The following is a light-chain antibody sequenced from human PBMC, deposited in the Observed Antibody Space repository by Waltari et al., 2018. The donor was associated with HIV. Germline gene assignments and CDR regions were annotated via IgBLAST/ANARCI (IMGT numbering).Light chain of an antibody. CDR3: MQSTHWPGT. J-gene: IGKJ1*01. CDR2: KIS. Sequence: EAVLTQSPVSLSFALGRPASISCISSQSLIYTYGNTYCSWFHQRPCQSPRRLIYKISNRDSGVPDSFSGSGSVTEFTLHISRVEAEDVGIFYCMQSTHWPGTFGQGTKVEIQ. CDR1: QSLIYTYGNTY. V-gene: IGKV2-30*01.